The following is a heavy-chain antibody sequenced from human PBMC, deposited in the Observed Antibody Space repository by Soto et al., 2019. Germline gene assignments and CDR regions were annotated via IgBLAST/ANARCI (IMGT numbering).Heavy chain of an antibody. D-gene: IGHD3-3*01. V-gene: IGHV3-7*01. Sequence: GGSLRLSCGASGFTFSSYWMSWVRQAPGKGLEWVANIKQDGSEKYYVDSVKGRFTISRDNAKNSLYLQMNSLRAEDTAAYYFPRNRRGVTIVGLVIMRYYYLMDVCGQGTTVAVSS. J-gene: IGHJ6*02. CDR3: PRNRRGVTIVGLVIMRYYYLMDV. CDR2: IKQDGSEK. CDR1: GFTFSSYW.